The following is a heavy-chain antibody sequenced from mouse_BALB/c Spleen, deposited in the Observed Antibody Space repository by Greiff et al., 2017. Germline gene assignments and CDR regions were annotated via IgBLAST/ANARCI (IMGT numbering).Heavy chain of an antibody. CDR2: INPSTGYT. CDR3: ARSGSSSYYYAMDY. D-gene: IGHD1-1*01. Sequence: VQLQQSGAELAKPGASVKMSCKASGYTFTSYWMHWVKQRPGQGLEWIGYINPSTGYTEYNQKFKDKATLTADKSSSTAYMQLSSLTSEDSAVYYCARSGSSSYYYAMDYWGQGTSVTVSS. V-gene: IGHV1-7*01. CDR1: GYTFTSYW. J-gene: IGHJ4*01.